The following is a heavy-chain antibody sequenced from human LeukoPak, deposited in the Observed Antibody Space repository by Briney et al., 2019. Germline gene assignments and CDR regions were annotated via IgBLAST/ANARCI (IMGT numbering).Heavy chain of an antibody. Sequence: GGTLRLSCAASGFTFSSYGMSWVRQAPGKGLEWVSAISGSGGSTYYADSVKGRFTISRDNSKNTLYLQMNSLRAEDTAVYYCAKDGQLWGDYYYYYYMDVWGKGTTVTISS. CDR2: ISGSGGST. J-gene: IGHJ6*03. V-gene: IGHV3-23*01. CDR3: AKDGQLWGDYYYYYYMDV. D-gene: IGHD5-18*01. CDR1: GFTFSSYG.